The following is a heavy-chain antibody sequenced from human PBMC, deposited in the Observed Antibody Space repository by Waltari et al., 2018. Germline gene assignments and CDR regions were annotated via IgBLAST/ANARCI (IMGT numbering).Heavy chain of an antibody. CDR3: AGTPVGVTFLYFDY. V-gene: IGHV4-34*01. J-gene: IGHJ4*02. CDR2: INYSGST. D-gene: IGHD1-26*01. Sequence: QVQLQQWGAGLLKPSETLSLTCAVYGGSFSGYSWSWIRQSPGKGLEWIGEINYSGSTNHNPSLKSRVTISIDTSKTQFSLELTSVTGADTAVYYCAGTPVGVTFLYFDYWGQGTLVTVSS. CDR1: GGSFSGYS.